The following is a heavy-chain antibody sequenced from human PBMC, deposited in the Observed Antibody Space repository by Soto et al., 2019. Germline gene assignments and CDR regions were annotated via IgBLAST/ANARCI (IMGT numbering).Heavy chain of an antibody. CDR1: GGSISTYY. J-gene: IGHJ4*02. V-gene: IGHV4-59*01. CDR2: IYHRGNT. D-gene: IGHD3-22*01. CDR3: ERDKYYDSTGTFDF. Sequence: SETLSLTCTVSGGSISTYYWSWIRQPPGKGLEWIGYIYHRGNTNYNPSLKSRVTFSVDTSKNQFSLKLSSVTAADTAVYYCERDKYYDSTGTFDFWGQGTMVTVSS.